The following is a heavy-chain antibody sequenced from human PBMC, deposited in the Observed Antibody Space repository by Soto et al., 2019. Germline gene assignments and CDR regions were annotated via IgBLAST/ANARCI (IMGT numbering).Heavy chain of an antibody. J-gene: IGHJ4*02. CDR2: ISFSGAT. Sequence: SETLSLTCTVSGVSITSYFWSWIRQTPGKGLDWIGSISFSGATYSNPSLKGRAALSVDTSENHLSLTLNSVTSADTAVYFCAKDMEMTGSCTNGLCWTLDYWGPGTLVTVSS. D-gene: IGHD2-8*01. V-gene: IGHV4-59*01. CDR3: AKDMEMTGSCTNGLCWTLDY. CDR1: GVSITSYF.